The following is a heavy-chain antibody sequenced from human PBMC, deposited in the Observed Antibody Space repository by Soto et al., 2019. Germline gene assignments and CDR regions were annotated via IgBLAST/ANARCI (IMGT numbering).Heavy chain of an antibody. CDR2: ISGSGGSA. J-gene: IGHJ5*02. CDR3: AKDLRVLHYDCWSGSSDTP. Sequence: EVQLLESGGGLVQPGGSLRLSCAASGFTFSNYAMSWVRQAPGKGLEWVSAISGSGGSAYYADSVKGRFTISRDNSKNTLYLQMNSLRAEDTAVYYWAKDLRVLHYDCWSGSSDTPWGQGTLVTVSS. D-gene: IGHD3-3*01. V-gene: IGHV3-23*01. CDR1: GFTFSNYA.